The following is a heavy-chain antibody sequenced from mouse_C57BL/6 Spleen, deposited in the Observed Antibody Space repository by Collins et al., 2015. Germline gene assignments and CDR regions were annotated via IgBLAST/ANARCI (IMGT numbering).Heavy chain of an antibody. V-gene: IGHV3-2*02. D-gene: IGHD2-4*01. CDR1: GYSITSDYA. CDR2: ISYSGST. J-gene: IGHJ4*01. CDR3: AIYYDYDYYVMDY. Sequence: DVQLQESGPGLVKPSQSLSLTCTVTGYSITSDYAWNWIRQFPGNKLEWMGYISYSGSTSYNPSLKSRISITRDTSKNQFFLQLNSVTTEDTATYYCAIYYDYDYYVMDYWGQGTSVTVSS.